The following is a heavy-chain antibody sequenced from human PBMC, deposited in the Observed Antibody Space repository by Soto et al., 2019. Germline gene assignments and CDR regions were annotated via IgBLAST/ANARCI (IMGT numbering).Heavy chain of an antibody. CDR2: IYSGGST. CDR3: ATADRGQTGNYYGMDV. Sequence: GGSLRLSCAASGFTVSSNYMSWVRQAPGKGLEWVSVIYSGGSTYYADSVKGRFTISRDNSKNTLYLQMNSLRAEDTAVYYCATADRGQTGNYYGMDVWGQGTTVTVSS. CDR1: GFTVSSNY. J-gene: IGHJ6*02. V-gene: IGHV3-66*01.